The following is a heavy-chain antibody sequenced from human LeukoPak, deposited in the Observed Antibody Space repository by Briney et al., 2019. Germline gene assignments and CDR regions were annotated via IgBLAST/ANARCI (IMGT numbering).Heavy chain of an antibody. J-gene: IGHJ6*02. CDR1: GGSISSGGYS. D-gene: IGHD3-22*01. V-gene: IGHV3-66*01. CDR2: IYSGGST. CDR3: ARDYYDSSGWVPYGMDV. Sequence: LSLTCAVSGGSISSGGYSWSWVRQAPGKGLEWVSVIYSGGSTYYADSVKGRFTISRDNSKNTLYLQMNSLRAEDTAVYYCARDYYDSSGWVPYGMDVWGQGTTVTVSS.